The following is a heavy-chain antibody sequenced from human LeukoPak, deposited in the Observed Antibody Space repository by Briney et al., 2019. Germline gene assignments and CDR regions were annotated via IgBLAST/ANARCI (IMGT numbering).Heavy chain of an antibody. V-gene: IGHV4-34*01. CDR1: GGSFSGYY. Sequence: SETLSLTCAVYGGSFSGYYWSWIRQPPGKGLEWIGEINHSGSTNYNPSLKSRVTISVDTSKNQFSLKLSFVTAADTAVYYCARGPLTDYGGNSGSDYWGQGTLVTVSS. CDR2: INHSGST. D-gene: IGHD4-23*01. J-gene: IGHJ4*02. CDR3: ARGPLTDYGGNSGSDY.